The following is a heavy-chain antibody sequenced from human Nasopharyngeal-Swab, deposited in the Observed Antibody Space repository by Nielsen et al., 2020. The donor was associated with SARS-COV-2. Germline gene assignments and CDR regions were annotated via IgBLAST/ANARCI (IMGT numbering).Heavy chain of an antibody. V-gene: IGHV4-59*13. J-gene: IGHJ4*02. D-gene: IGHD3-16*01. Sequence: SETLSLTCTVSGDSISTYYWIWIRQPPGKGLECIGYLYNGGSTKYSPSLKSRATISVDTSRNHFSLRLSSVTAADSAVYFCARSPSYGYPYYFDSWGQGTLVTVSS. CDR1: GDSISTYY. CDR2: LYNGGST. CDR3: ARSPSYGYPYYFDS.